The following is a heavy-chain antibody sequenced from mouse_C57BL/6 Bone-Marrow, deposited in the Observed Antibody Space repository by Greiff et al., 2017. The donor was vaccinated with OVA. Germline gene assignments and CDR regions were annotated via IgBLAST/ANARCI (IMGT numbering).Heavy chain of an antibody. CDR2: ISDGGSYT. V-gene: IGHV5-4*01. CDR3: ARNDGYYGWFAY. D-gene: IGHD2-3*01. Sequence: EVQRVESGGGLVKPGGSLKLSCAASGFTFSSYAMSWVRQTPEKRLEWVATISDGGSYTYYPDKVKGRFTISRDNAKNNLYLQMSHLKSEDTAMYYCARNDGYYGWFAYWGQGTLVTVSA. J-gene: IGHJ3*01. CDR1: GFTFSSYA.